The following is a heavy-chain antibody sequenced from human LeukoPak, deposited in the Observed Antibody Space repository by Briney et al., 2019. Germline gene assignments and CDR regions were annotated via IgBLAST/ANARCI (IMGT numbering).Heavy chain of an antibody. D-gene: IGHD6-13*01. V-gene: IGHV6-1*01. CDR1: GDSVSSNSAA. CDR2: TYYRCKSYN. Sequence: SHTLSLTCAISGDSVSSNSAAWNWIRQSPSRGLEWLGRTYYRCKSYNDYAVSVKSRITINPDTSKNHFSLQLNSVTPEDTAVYYCARETDSSSWYRNWLDPWGQGTLVTVSS. J-gene: IGHJ5*02. CDR3: ARETDSSSWYRNWLDP.